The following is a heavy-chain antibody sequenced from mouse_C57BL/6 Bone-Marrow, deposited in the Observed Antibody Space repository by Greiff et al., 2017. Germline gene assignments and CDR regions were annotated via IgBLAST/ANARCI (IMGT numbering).Heavy chain of an antibody. CDR1: GYTFTSYW. CDR2: IDPSDSYT. CDR3: ARWGVYYFDY. V-gene: IGHV1-50*01. Sequence: QVQLQQPGAELVKPGASVKLSCKASGYTFTSYWMQWVKQRPGQGLEWIGEIDPSDSYTNYNQKFKGKATLTVDTSSSTAYMPISSLTSEDSAVYYCARWGVYYFDYWGQGTTLTVSS. J-gene: IGHJ2*01.